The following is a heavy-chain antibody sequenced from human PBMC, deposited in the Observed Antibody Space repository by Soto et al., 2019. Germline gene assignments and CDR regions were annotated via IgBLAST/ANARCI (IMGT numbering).Heavy chain of an antibody. CDR1: GGTFSSYA. CDR3: ASRSYGSFEADYYYGMDF. V-gene: IGHV1-69*06. CDR2: IIPIFGTA. D-gene: IGHD5-18*01. Sequence: SVKVSCKASGGTFSSYAISWVRQAPGQGLEWMGGIIPIFGTANYAQKFQGRVTITADKSTSTAYMELSSLRSEDTAVYYCASRSYGSFEADYYYGMDFWGQGTTVTVSS. J-gene: IGHJ6*02.